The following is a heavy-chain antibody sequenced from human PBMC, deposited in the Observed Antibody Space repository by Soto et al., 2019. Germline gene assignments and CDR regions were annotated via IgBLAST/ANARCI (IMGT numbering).Heavy chain of an antibody. Sequence: QVQLVESGGGVVQPGRSLRLSCAASXXTXKXYAMHWVRQAPGKGLEWVAVISSDGNNKEYGDSAKGRFTISRDNSKNTLYLQMNNLRAEDTAVYXCXXXXGXXXXLXDRFDYWGQGTLVTVSS. CDR2: ISSDGNNK. CDR1: XXTXKXYA. CDR3: XXXXGXXXXLXDRFDY. V-gene: IGHV3-30*18. J-gene: IGHJ4*02.